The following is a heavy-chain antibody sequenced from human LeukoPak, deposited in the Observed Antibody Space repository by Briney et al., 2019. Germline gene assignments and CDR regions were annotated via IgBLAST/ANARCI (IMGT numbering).Heavy chain of an antibody. CDR1: GFTFSNYG. V-gene: IGHV3-33*01. CDR2: IWNDGNND. CDR3: ARDRGTRWFGPIDF. J-gene: IGHJ4*02. D-gene: IGHD3-10*01. Sequence: GRSLRLSCAASGFTFSNYGMHWVRQAPGKGLEWVAVIWNDGNNDYHADSVKGRFTISRDNSKNTLLLRMNSLRAEDTGVYYCARDRGTRWFGPIDFWGLGTLVTVSS.